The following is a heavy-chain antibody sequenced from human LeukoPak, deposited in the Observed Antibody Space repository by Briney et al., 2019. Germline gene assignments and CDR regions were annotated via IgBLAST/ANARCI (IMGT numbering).Heavy chain of an antibody. D-gene: IGHD3-22*01. J-gene: IGHJ5*02. CDR1: GDSITSGSYS. CDR2: IYHSGGT. Sequence: PSQTLSLTCTVSGDSITSGSYSWTWIRQPPGKGLEWIGYIYHSGGTYFNPSLKSRVTMSVDRSKNQFSLKLNSVTAADTAVYYCARDGSGYSTWFDPWGQGTLVTVS. V-gene: IGHV4-30-2*01. CDR3: ARDGSGYSTWFDP.